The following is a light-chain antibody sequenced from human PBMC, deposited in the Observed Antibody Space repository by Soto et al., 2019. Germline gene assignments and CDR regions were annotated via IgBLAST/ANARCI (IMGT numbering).Light chain of an antibody. Sequence: DIQMTQSPSSLSASVGDRVTIACRASQGISNYLAWYQQKPGKVPKLLIYAASTLQSGVPSRFSGSGSGTDFTLTICSLQPEDVATYYCQKYNSARWTFGQGTKVEIK. CDR1: QGISNY. CDR2: AAS. V-gene: IGKV1-27*01. J-gene: IGKJ1*01. CDR3: QKYNSARWT.